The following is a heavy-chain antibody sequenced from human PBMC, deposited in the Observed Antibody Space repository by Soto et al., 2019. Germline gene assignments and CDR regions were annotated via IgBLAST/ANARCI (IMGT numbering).Heavy chain of an antibody. D-gene: IGHD2-15*01. CDR3: AIRGSFRAPDY. V-gene: IGHV5-51*01. CDR1: GYSFTNYW. J-gene: IGHJ4*02. Sequence: PGESLKISGKGSGYSFTNYWIGWVRQMPGKGLEWMGIIYPGDSDTRYTPSFQGQVAISADKSISTAYLQWNSLKASDTAMYYCAIRGSFRAPDYWGQGTQVTV. CDR2: IYPGDSDT.